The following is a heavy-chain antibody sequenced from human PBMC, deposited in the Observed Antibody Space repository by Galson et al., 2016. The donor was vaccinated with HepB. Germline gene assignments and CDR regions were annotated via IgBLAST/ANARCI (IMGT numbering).Heavy chain of an antibody. Sequence: SETLSLTCAVSGGSISSSNWWSWVRQPPGKGLEWIGEIYHSGSTNYNPSLKSRVSISVDKSKNHFSLKLSSVTAADTAVYYCARTPFGGPFDYWGQGTLVTVSS. CDR1: GGSISSSNW. V-gene: IGHV4-4*02. J-gene: IGHJ4*02. D-gene: IGHD3-10*01. CDR2: IYHSGST. CDR3: ARTPFGGPFDY.